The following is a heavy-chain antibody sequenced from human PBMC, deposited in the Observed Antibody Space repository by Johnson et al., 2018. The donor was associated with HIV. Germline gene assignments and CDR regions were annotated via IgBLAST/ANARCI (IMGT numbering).Heavy chain of an antibody. CDR2: ISFDGGDK. J-gene: IGHJ3*02. Sequence: QVQLVEAGGGVVQPGGSLRLSCAVSGFTFSSYGMHWVRQAPGKGLAWVAVISFDGGDKYYADSVKGRFTISRDNAENSLYLQMRTLRVEDTAVYFCVRRARDPSTGLGGSLNAFDIWGQGTLVTVSS. CDR1: GFTFSSYG. D-gene: IGHD3-16*01. CDR3: VRRARDPSTGLGGSLNAFDI. V-gene: IGHV3-33*01.